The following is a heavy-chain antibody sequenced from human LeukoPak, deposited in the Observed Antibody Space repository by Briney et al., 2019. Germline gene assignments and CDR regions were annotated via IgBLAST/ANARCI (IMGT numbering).Heavy chain of an antibody. CDR1: GFTFKSYG. D-gene: IGHD6-13*01. CDR2: IWYDGGNK. Sequence: PGGFLRLSCVASGFTFKSYGMHWVRQAPGKGLEWVAIIWYDGGNKYYADFVKGRFTTSRDNSKNTLYLQMNSLRADDTAVYYCARVSGYSGTWYVDYWGQGTLVTVSS. J-gene: IGHJ4*02. V-gene: IGHV3-33*01. CDR3: ARVSGYSGTWYVDY.